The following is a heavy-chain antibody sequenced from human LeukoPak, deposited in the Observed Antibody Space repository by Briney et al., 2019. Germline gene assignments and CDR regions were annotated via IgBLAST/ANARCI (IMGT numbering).Heavy chain of an antibody. J-gene: IGHJ4*02. CDR3: ARRGIAVASLDY. CDR1: GYTFTSYY. D-gene: IGHD6-19*01. V-gene: IGHV1-46*01. Sequence: ASVKVSCKASGYTFTSYYMHRVRQAPGQGLEWMGIINPSGGSTSYAQKFQGRVTMTRDTSTSTVYMELSSLRSEDTAVYYCARRGIAVASLDYWGQGTLVTVSS. CDR2: INPSGGST.